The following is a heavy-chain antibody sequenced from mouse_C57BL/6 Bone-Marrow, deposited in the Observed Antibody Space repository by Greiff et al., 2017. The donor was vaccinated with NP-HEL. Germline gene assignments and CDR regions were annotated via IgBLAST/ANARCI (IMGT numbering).Heavy chain of an antibody. CDR3: ARRWLLPYYYAMDY. CDR2: IYPGSGNT. D-gene: IGHD2-3*01. J-gene: IGHJ4*01. V-gene: IGHV1-76*01. CDR1: GYTFTDYY. Sequence: VQLQQSGAELVRPGASVKLSCKASGYTFTDYYINWVKQRPGQGLEWIARIYPGSGNTYYNEKFKGKATLTAEKSSSTAYMQLSSLTSEDSAVYFCARRWLLPYYYAMDYWGQGTSVTVSS.